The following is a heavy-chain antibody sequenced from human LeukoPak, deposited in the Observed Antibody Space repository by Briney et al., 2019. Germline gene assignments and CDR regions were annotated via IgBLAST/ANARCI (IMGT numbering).Heavy chain of an antibody. V-gene: IGHV4-31*03. CDR3: ARHGMATILDY. Sequence: PSETLSLTCTVSSGSISSGGYYWSWIRQHPGKGLEWIGYIYYSGSTYYNPSLKSRVTISVDTSKNQFSLKLSSVTAADTAVYYCARHGMATILDYWGQGTLVTVSS. CDR1: SGSISSGGYY. D-gene: IGHD5-24*01. J-gene: IGHJ4*02. CDR2: IYYSGST.